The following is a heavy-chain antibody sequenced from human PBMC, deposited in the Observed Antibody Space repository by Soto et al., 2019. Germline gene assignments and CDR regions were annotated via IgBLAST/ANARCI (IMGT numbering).Heavy chain of an antibody. CDR1: DSISTYY. V-gene: IGHV4-59*01. Sequence: SETLSLTCSVDSISTYYWNWIRQSPGKGLEWIGYIYHIGRTNYNPSLRSRVTISIDTSKNQFSLKLRSVTAADTAVYYCARNPVGATQFDYRGQRAPVTGSS. D-gene: IGHD1-26*01. CDR3: ARNPVGATQFDY. J-gene: IGHJ4*02. CDR2: IYHIGRT.